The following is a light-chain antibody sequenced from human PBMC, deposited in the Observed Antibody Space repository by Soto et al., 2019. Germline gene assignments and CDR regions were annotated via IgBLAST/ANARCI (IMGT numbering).Light chain of an antibody. CDR2: GAG. J-gene: IGKJ5*01. Sequence: EIVLTQSPATLSLSPGERATLSGRASQSVSSYLAWYQQKPGQAPRLLXCGAGSRATGIPDRLTGGGSGTDLILTVSRLEPEYFAVYYCQQYGSSPPITFGQGTRLEIK. V-gene: IGKV3-20*01. CDR1: QSVSSY. CDR3: QQYGSSPPIT.